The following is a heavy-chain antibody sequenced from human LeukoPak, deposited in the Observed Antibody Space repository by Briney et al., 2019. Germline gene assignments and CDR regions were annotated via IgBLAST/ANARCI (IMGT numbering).Heavy chain of an antibody. CDR1: GFIFSDYG. D-gene: IGHD3-16*02. CDR2: ISTGSSTI. V-gene: IGHV3-48*01. Sequence: GGSLRLSCAASGFIFSDYGMNWVRQAPGKGLEWVSYISTGSSTIYYADSVKGRFTISRENAKNSLYLQINSLRAEDTAVYYCARWLGDYVWGSYRYFDYWGQGTLVTVSS. CDR3: ARWLGDYVWGSYRYFDY. J-gene: IGHJ4*02.